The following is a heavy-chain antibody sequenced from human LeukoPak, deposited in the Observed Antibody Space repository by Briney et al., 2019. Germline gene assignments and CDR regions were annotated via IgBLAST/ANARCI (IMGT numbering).Heavy chain of an antibody. CDR1: GGSITNYY. D-gene: IGHD6-13*01. V-gene: IGHV4-59*01. CDR2: IYYSGSA. J-gene: IGHJ5*02. Sequence: PSETLSLTCTVSGGSITNYYWSWIRQPPGKGLEWIGYIYYSGSANYDPSLKSRVTILIDMSKKQFSLKLNSVTAADTAMYYCARLKYNSNWYSGWFDPWGQGTLVTVSS. CDR3: ARLKYNSNWYSGWFDP.